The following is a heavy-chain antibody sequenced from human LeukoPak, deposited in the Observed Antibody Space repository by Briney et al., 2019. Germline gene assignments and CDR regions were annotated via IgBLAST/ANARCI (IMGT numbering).Heavy chain of an antibody. Sequence: GASVKVSCKASGGTFSSYTISWVRQAPGQGLEWMGRIIPILGIANYAQKFQGRVTITADKSTSTAYMELSSLRSEDTAVYYCAREGDIVVVSPTNWFDPWGQETLVTVSS. CDR2: IIPILGIA. D-gene: IGHD2-21*01. V-gene: IGHV1-69*04. CDR1: GGTFSSYT. CDR3: AREGDIVVVSPTNWFDP. J-gene: IGHJ5*02.